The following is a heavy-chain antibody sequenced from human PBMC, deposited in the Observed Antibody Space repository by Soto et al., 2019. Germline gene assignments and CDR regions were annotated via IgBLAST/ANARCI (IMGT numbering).Heavy chain of an antibody. V-gene: IGHV4-31*03. J-gene: IGHJ6*02. D-gene: IGHD1-1*01. CDR2: IYYSGSS. CDR3: ARHKRGGNYYYGMDV. CDR1: GGSISSGGYY. Sequence: SETLSLTCTVSGGSISSGGYYWSWIRQHPGKGLEWIGYIYYSGSSSYNPSLKSRITISVDTSKNQFSLKLSSVTAADTAVYYCARHKRGGNYYYGMDVWGQGTTVTVSS.